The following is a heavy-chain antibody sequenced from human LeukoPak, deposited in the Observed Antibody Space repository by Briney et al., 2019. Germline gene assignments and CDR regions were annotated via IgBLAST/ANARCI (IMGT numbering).Heavy chain of an antibody. Sequence: ASVKVSCKASGYTFTSYYMHWVRQAPGQGLEWMGIINPSGGRKSYAQKFQGRVTVTRDTSTSTVYMELSSLRSEDTAVYYCARGMQQLVQGDYWGQGTLVTVSS. D-gene: IGHD6-13*01. CDR2: INPSGGRK. J-gene: IGHJ4*02. V-gene: IGHV1-46*01. CDR3: ARGMQQLVQGDY. CDR1: GYTFTSYY.